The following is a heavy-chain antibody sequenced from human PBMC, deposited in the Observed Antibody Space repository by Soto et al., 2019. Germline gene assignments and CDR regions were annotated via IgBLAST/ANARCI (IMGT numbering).Heavy chain of an antibody. CDR1: GFSFSSNW. Sequence: EVQLVESGGGLVQPGGSLRLSCAASGFSFSSNWMHWVRQAPGKGLVWVARINGDGSTTQYADSVQGRFTISRDNTENTLYLRMNSLRADDRAVYDSASTPMVRGPSDYRGQGALVTVSS. J-gene: IGHJ4*02. CDR3: ASTPMVRGPSDY. CDR2: INGDGSTT. V-gene: IGHV3-74*02. D-gene: IGHD3-10*01.